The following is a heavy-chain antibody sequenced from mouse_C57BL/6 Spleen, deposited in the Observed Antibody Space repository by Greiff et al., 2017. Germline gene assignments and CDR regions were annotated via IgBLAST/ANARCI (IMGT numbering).Heavy chain of an antibody. D-gene: IGHD1-1*01. Sequence: EVQLQQSGPELVKPGASVKISCKASGYTFTDYYMNWVKQSHGKSLEWIGDINPNNGGTSYNQKFKGKATLTVDKSSSTAYMELRSLTSEDSAVYYWARPYYYGGYFDVWGTGTTVTVSS. CDR1: GYTFTDYY. CDR2: INPNNGGT. J-gene: IGHJ1*03. V-gene: IGHV1-26*01. CDR3: ARPYYYGGYFDV.